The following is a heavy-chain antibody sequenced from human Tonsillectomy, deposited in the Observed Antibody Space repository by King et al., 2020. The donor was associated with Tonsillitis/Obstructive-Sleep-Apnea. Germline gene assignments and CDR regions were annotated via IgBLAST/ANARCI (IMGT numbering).Heavy chain of an antibody. CDR2: ISYDGSNK. J-gene: IGHJ3*02. V-gene: IGHV3-30*04. Sequence: QLVQSGGGVVQPGRSLRLSCAASGFTFSSYAMHWVRQAPGKGLEWVAVISYDGSNKYYADSVKGRFTISRDNSKNTPYLQMNSLRAEDTAVYYCAREAVPLLRFLEWLLSLDIWGQGTMVTVSS. CDR3: AREAVPLLRFLEWLLSLDI. D-gene: IGHD3-3*01. CDR1: GFTFSSYA.